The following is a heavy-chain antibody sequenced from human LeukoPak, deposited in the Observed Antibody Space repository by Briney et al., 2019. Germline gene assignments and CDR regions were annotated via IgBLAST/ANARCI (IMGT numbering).Heavy chain of an antibody. CDR1: GFIFNNYG. J-gene: IGHJ4*02. CDR3: TREFLRSFDY. V-gene: IGHV3-33*01. CDR2: VWYDGTNK. Sequence: GGSLRLSCAASGFIFNNYGMHWVRQAPGKGLEWVAVVWYDGTNKYYADSVKGRFTISRDNSKNTLYLQINSLRAEDTAVYYCTREFLRSFDYWGQGTLVTVPS. D-gene: IGHD2/OR15-2a*01.